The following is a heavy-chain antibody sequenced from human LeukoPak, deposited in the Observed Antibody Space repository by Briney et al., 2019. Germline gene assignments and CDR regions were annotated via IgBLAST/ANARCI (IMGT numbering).Heavy chain of an antibody. V-gene: IGHV3-53*01. J-gene: IGHJ4*02. CDR3: ARVSGHPDYYDSSGYVGY. CDR2: IYSGGST. CDR1: GFTVSSNY. Sequence: PGGSLRLSCAASGFTVSSNYMSWVRQAPGKGLEWVSVIYSGGSTYYADSVKGRFTISRDSSKNTLYLQMNSLRAEDTAVYYCARVSGHPDYYDSSGYVGYWGQGTLVTVSS. D-gene: IGHD3-22*01.